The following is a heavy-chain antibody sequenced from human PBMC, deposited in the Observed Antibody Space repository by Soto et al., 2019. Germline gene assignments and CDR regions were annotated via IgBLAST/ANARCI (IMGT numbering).Heavy chain of an antibody. V-gene: IGHV3-23*01. CDR1: GFTFRRYV. J-gene: IGHJ4*02. D-gene: IGHD2-2*01. CDR2: INSNGDST. CDR3: ARVSDLDYCSRTSCLYYFDY. Sequence: EVQLLESGGGLVQPGGSLRLSCVASGFTFRRYVMSWVRQAPGKGLEWVSTINSNGDSTYYADSVKGRFTISRDNSRNSLYLQVNSLRDEDTAVYYCARVSDLDYCSRTSCLYYFDYWGQGALVTVSS.